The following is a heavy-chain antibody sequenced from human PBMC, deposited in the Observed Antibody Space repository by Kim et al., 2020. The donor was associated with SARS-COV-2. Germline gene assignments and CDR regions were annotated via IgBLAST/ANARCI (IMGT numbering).Heavy chain of an antibody. D-gene: IGHD6-13*01. CDR2: ISSSSSYI. CDR3: ARVSLYWYSSSWDLDY. CDR1: GFTFSSYS. J-gene: IGHJ4*02. V-gene: IGHV3-21*01. Sequence: GGSLRLSCAASGFTFSSYSMNWVRQAPGKGLEWVSSISSSSSYIYYADSVKGRFTISRDNAKNSLYLQMNSLRAEDTAVYYCARVSLYWYSSSWDLDYWGQGTLVTVSS.